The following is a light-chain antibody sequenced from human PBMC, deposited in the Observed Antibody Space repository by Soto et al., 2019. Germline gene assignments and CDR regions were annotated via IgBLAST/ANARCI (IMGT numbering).Light chain of an antibody. Sequence: DVQMTQSPSSLSASVGDSVTITCRSSQTVKTYLNWYQHKPGKAPQLLIYASSRLQTGVASRFSGCGSGTYFSLTIRSRQPEDFETYYCEQTSTTPGTFGQGTKVEIK. J-gene: IGKJ1*01. CDR1: QTVKTY. CDR3: EQTSTTPGT. V-gene: IGKV1-39*01. CDR2: ASS.